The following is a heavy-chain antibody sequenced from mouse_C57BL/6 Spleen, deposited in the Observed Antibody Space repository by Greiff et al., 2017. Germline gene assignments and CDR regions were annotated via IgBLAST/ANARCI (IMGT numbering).Heavy chain of an antibody. V-gene: IGHV1-26*01. Sequence: VQLQQSGPELVKPGASVKISCKASGYTFTDYYMNWVKQSHGKSLEWIGDINPNNGGTSYNQKFKGKATLTVDKSSSTAYMELRSLTSEDSAVYYCARLRHYYGSSYYAMDYWGQGTSVTVSS. J-gene: IGHJ4*01. CDR1: GYTFTDYY. CDR2: INPNNGGT. CDR3: ARLRHYYGSSYYAMDY. D-gene: IGHD1-1*01.